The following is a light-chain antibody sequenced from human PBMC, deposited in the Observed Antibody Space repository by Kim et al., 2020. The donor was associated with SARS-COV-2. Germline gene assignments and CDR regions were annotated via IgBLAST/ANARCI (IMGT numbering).Light chain of an antibody. J-gene: IGKJ4*01. Sequence: SPGESATLSCRASQTVGNDYLAWFQQKPGQTPRLLIHTASIRATGIPDRFSGSGSGTDFTLTITKLEPDDFAVYYCQQHAYCPLTFGGGTKVELK. CDR3: QQHAYCPLT. V-gene: IGKV3-20*01. CDR2: TAS. CDR1: QTVGNDY.